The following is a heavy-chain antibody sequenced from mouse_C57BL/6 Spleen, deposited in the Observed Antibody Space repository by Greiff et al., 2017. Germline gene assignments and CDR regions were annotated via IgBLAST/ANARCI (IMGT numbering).Heavy chain of an antibody. CDR3: ARPHYSKGYFDY. J-gene: IGHJ2*01. D-gene: IGHD2-5*01. Sequence: VQLQQSGAELVKPGASVKISCKASGYAFSSYWMNWVKQRPGKGLEWIGQIYPGDGDTNYNGKFKGKATLTADKSSSTAYMQLSSLTSEDSAVYVCARPHYSKGYFDYWGQGTTLTVSS. CDR1: GYAFSSYW. V-gene: IGHV1-80*01. CDR2: IYPGDGDT.